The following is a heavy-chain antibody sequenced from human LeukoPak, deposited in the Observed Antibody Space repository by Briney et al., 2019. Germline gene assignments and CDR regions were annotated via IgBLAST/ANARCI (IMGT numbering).Heavy chain of an antibody. CDR2: ISSSSSYI. J-gene: IGHJ3*02. CDR3: ARDGPYYDSSAIFHWDDAFDI. Sequence: PGRSLRLSCAASGFTFSSYSMNWVRQAPGKGLEWVSSISSSSSYIYYADSVKGRFTISRDNAKNSLYLQMNSLRAEDTAVYYCARDGPYYDSSAIFHWDDAFDIWGQGTMVTVSS. D-gene: IGHD3-22*01. V-gene: IGHV3-21*01. CDR1: GFTFSSYS.